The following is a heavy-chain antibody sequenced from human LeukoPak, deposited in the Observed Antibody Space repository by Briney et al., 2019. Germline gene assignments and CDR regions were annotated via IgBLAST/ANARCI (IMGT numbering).Heavy chain of an antibody. CDR1: GGSISTYY. CDR2: IFYSGST. D-gene: IGHD4-17*01. CDR3: ARLTTVTTFFIDY. Sequence: SETLSLTCTVSGGSISTYYWSWIRQPPGKGLEWIGYIFYSGSTNYNPSLKSRVTISLDTSKNQFSLKLSSVTAADTAVYYCARLTTVTTFFIDYWGQGTPVTVSS. J-gene: IGHJ4*02. V-gene: IGHV4-59*01.